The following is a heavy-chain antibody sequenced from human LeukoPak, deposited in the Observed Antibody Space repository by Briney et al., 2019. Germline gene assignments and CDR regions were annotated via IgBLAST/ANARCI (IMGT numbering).Heavy chain of an antibody. V-gene: IGHV1-69*01. CDR3: ARATSANEYSYGFHFDY. J-gene: IGHJ4*02. Sequence: SVKVSXKASGTTFRSYAINWVRQAPGQGLEWMGAIIPSFGTVNYAQKFQGRVTMTADESTSTAYMDLNYLRSDDTAVYFCARATSANEYSYGFHFDYWGQGTLVTVSS. CDR1: GTTFRSYA. D-gene: IGHD5-18*01. CDR2: IIPSFGTV.